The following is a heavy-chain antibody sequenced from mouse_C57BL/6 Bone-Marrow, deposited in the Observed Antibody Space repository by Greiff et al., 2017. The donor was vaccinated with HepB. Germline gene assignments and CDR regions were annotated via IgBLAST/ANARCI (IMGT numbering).Heavy chain of an antibody. D-gene: IGHD1-1*01. V-gene: IGHV14-4*01. CDR3: TNFPYYYGSSYFDY. J-gene: IGHJ2*01. CDR1: GFNIKDDY. CDR2: IDPENGDT. Sequence: VQLKESGAELVRPGASVKLSCTASGFNIKDDYMHWVKQRPEQGLEWIGWIDPENGDTEYASKFQGKATITADTSSNTAYLQLSSLTSEDTAVYYCTNFPYYYGSSYFDYWGQGTTLTVSS.